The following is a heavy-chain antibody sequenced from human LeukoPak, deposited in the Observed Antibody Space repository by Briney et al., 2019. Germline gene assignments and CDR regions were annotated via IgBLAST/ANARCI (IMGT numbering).Heavy chain of an antibody. J-gene: IGHJ6*03. V-gene: IGHV1-24*01. CDR2: FDPADGET. D-gene: IGHD6-19*01. Sequence: ASVKVSCKGSGYSLSELSMHWVRQIPGKGLEWMGGFDPADGETIYAQKLQDRVTMGEDRSRDTAYMELTSLRSEDTGVYYCATGSEQWLGASNYFFYYMDVWGKGTTVTVSS. CDR1: GYSLSELS. CDR3: ATGSEQWLGASNYFFYYMDV.